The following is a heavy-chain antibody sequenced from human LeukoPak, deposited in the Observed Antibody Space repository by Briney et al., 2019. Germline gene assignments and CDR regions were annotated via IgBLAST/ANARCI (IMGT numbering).Heavy chain of an antibody. CDR2: INHSGST. J-gene: IGHJ4*02. CDR1: GGSFSGYY. D-gene: IGHD3-10*01. Sequence: SETLSLTCAVYGGSFSGYYWSWIRQPPGKGLEWIGEINHSGSTNYNPSLKSRVTISVDTSKNQFSLKLSSVTAADTAVYYCARRSSRFYYGSGSYYNGQDYWGQGTLVTVSS. V-gene: IGHV4-34*01. CDR3: ARRSSRFYYGSGSYYNGQDY.